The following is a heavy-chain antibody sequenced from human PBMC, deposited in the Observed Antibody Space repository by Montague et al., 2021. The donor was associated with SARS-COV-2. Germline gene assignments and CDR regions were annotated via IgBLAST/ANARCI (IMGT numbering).Heavy chain of an antibody. V-gene: IGHV2-70*11. Sequence: VKPTQTLTLTCTFSGFSLSTSGMCVSWIRQPPGKALEWLARIDWDDDKYYSTSLKTRLTISKDTSKNQVVLTVTNMDPVDTATYYCARRTYDILAGYDYGMDVWGQGTTVTVSS. CDR2: IDWDDDK. CDR1: GFSLSTSGMC. CDR3: ARRTYDILAGYDYGMDV. D-gene: IGHD3-9*01. J-gene: IGHJ6*02.